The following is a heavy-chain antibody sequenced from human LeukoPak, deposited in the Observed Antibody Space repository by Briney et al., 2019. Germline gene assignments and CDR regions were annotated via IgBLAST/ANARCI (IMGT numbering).Heavy chain of an antibody. V-gene: IGHV1-24*01. CDR1: GYTLTELS. CDR3: ATRDSARYYFDY. Sequence: GASVKVSCKVSGYTLTELSMHWVRQAPGKGLEWMGGFGPEDGETIYAQKFQGRVTTTEDTSTDTAYMELSSLRSEDTAVYYCATRDSARYYFDYWGQGTLVTVSS. D-gene: IGHD2-21*02. CDR2: FGPEDGET. J-gene: IGHJ4*02.